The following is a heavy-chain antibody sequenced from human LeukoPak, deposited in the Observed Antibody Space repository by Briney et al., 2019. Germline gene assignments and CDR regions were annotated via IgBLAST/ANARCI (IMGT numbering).Heavy chain of an antibody. Sequence: GGSLRLSCAASRFTFSNYAMHWVRQAPGKGLEWVAVISYDGSNEYYADSVKGRFTISRDNSKNTLYLQMNSLRAEDTAVYYCARGLRSSGLRAFDIWGQGTTVIVSS. CDR1: RFTFSNYA. J-gene: IGHJ3*02. CDR3: ARGLRSSGLRAFDI. V-gene: IGHV3-30-3*01. D-gene: IGHD6-19*01. CDR2: ISYDGSNE.